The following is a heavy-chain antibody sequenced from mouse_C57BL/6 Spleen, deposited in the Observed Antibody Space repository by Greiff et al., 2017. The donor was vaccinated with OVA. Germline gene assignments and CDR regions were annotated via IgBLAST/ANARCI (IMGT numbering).Heavy chain of an antibody. CDR2: IYPGDGDT. CDR1: GYAFSSYW. J-gene: IGHJ1*03. CDR3: AREYSYSSFWYFDV. Sequence: VQLQESGAELVKPGASVKISCKASGYAFSSYWMNWVKQRPGKGLEWIGKIYPGDGDTNYNGKFKGKATLTADKSSSTAYMQLSSLTSEDSAVYFCAREYSYSSFWYFDVWGTGTTVTVSS. D-gene: IGHD1-1*01. V-gene: IGHV1-80*01.